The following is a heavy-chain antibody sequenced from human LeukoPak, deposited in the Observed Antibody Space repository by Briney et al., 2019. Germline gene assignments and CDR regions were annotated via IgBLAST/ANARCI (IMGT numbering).Heavy chain of an antibody. CDR2: IYYSGST. D-gene: IGHD1-14*01. J-gene: IGHJ4*02. Sequence: SETLSHTCTVSGVSISSYYWSWIRQPPGKGLEWIGYIYYSGSTNYNPSLKSRVTISVDTSKNQFSLKLSSVTAADTAVYYCARVVYKYYFDYWGQGTLVTVSS. CDR3: ARVVYKYYFDY. V-gene: IGHV4-59*01. CDR1: GVSISSYY.